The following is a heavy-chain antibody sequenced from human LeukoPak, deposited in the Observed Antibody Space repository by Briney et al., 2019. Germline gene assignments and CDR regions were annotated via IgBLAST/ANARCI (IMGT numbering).Heavy chain of an antibody. Sequence: GGSLRLSCAASGFTFDDYAMHWVRQAPGKGLEWVSLITWDGDSTYYADSVKGRFTISRDNSKNYLYLQMNSLRAEDTALYYCARDRNADFWSGYYTNYFDYWGQGTLVTVSS. CDR1: GFTFDDYA. CDR2: ITWDGDST. CDR3: ARDRNADFWSGYYTNYFDY. V-gene: IGHV3-43D*03. D-gene: IGHD3-3*01. J-gene: IGHJ4*02.